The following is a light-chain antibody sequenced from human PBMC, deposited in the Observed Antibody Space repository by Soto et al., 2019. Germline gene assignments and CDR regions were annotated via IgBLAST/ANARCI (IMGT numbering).Light chain of an antibody. CDR3: QVWDSGSDHYV. V-gene: IGLV2-8*01. CDR2: EVT. Sequence: QSVLTPPPSESGSPGQSATISCTGTNGDIGAFNYVSWYQQRPGKAPKLIIYEVTRRPSGVPDRIFASKSDTTASLTVSGLQDEDEADYHCQVWDSGSDHYVFGTGTKVTVL. J-gene: IGLJ1*01. CDR1: NGDIGAFNY.